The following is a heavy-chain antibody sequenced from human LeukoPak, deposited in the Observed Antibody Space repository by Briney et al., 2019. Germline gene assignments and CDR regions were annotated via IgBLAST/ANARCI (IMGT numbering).Heavy chain of an antibody. V-gene: IGHV1-8*01. CDR3: ARGKDFWSGYYPPYYYYYYMDV. CDR2: MNPNSGNT. D-gene: IGHD3-3*01. CDR1: GYTFTSYD. Sequence: GASVKASCKASGYTFTSYDINWVRQATGQGLEWMGWMNPNSGNTGYAQKFQGRVTMTRNTSISTAYMELSSLRSEDTAVYYCARGKDFWSGYYPPYYYYYYMDVWGKGTTVTVSS. J-gene: IGHJ6*03.